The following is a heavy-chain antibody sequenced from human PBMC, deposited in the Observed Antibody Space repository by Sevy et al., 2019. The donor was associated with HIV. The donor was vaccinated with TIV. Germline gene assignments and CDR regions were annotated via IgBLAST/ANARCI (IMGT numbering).Heavy chain of an antibody. V-gene: IGHV4-39*01. CDR3: ARRRVEDYYGSGTPPLVNGAFDI. D-gene: IGHD3-10*01. J-gene: IGHJ3*02. CDR2: IFYSGPT. Sequence: SETLSLTCTVDGDSNSWSSSYWGWIRQPPGKGLQWIGSIFYSGPTYYNPSLKSRVTISVDTSKNQFSLKLRSVTAADTAVYYCARRRVEDYYGSGTPPLVNGAFDIWGQGTMVTVSS. CDR1: GDSNSWSSSY.